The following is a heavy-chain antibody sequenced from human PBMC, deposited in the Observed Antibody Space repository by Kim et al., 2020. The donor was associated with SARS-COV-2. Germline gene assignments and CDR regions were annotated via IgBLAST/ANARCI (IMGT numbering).Heavy chain of an antibody. Sequence: SETLSLTCAVYGGSFSGYYWSWIRQPPGKGLEWIGEINHSGSTNYNPSLKSRVTISVDTSKNQFSLKLSSVTAADTAVYYCARVYYPLNYYDFWSGYLFVGGYFDYWGQGTLVTVSS. D-gene: IGHD3-3*01. V-gene: IGHV4-34*01. J-gene: IGHJ4*02. CDR1: GGSFSGYY. CDR2: INHSGST. CDR3: ARVYYPLNYYDFWSGYLFVGGYFDY.